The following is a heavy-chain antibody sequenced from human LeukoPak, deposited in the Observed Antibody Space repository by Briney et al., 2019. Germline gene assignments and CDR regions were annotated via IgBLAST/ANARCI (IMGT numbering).Heavy chain of an antibody. CDR1: GGTFSSYA. Sequence: SVKVSCKASGGTFSSYAISWVRQAPGQGLEWMGRIIPIIGIANYAQKFQGRVTITADKSTSTAYMELSSLRSEDTAVYYCARDWTYYDILSGYQQSDYWGQGTLVTVSS. J-gene: IGHJ4*02. D-gene: IGHD3-9*01. CDR3: ARDWTYYDILSGYQQSDY. CDR2: IIPIIGIA. V-gene: IGHV1-69*04.